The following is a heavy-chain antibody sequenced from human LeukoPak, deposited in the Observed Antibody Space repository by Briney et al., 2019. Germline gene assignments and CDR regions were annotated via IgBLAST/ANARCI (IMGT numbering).Heavy chain of an antibody. V-gene: IGHV3-30-3*01. CDR2: ISYDGSNK. Sequence: PGGSLRLSCAASGFTFSSYAMHWVRQAPGKGLEWVAVISYDGSNKYYADSVEGRFTISRDNSKNTLYLQMNSLRAEDTAVYYCASDIVVVPAAFYYYYGMDVWGQGTTVTVSS. D-gene: IGHD2-2*01. CDR1: GFTFSSYA. CDR3: ASDIVVVPAAFYYYYGMDV. J-gene: IGHJ6*02.